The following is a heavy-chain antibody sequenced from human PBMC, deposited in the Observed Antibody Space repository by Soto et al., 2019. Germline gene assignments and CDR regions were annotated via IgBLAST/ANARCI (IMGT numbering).Heavy chain of an antibody. V-gene: IGHV3-74*01. J-gene: IGHJ4*02. D-gene: IGHD2-15*01. CDR1: GFTFSNYW. CDR3: VRTSLVVAVATREDF. CDR2: FDSDGSRI. Sequence: EVQLVESGGGLVQPGESLRLSCAASGFTFSNYWMHWVRQAPGKGRVWVSRFDSDGSRITYADFVKGRFTISRDNAKNTVYLHMNSLTAEDTAVYYCVRTSLVVAVATREDFWGQGTLVTVSS.